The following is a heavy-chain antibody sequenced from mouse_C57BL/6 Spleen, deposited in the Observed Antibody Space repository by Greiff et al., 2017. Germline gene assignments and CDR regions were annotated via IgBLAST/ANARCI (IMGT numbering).Heavy chain of an antibody. D-gene: IGHD2-3*01. CDR3: ARHGDGYYPYAMDY. CDR2: ISSGGSYT. V-gene: IGHV5-6*01. CDR1: GFTFSSYG. Sequence: EVQRVESGGDLVKPGGSLKLSCAASGFTFSSYGMSWVRQTPDKRLEWVATISSGGSYTYYPDSVKGRFTISRDNAKNTLYLQMSSLKSEDTAMYYCARHGDGYYPYAMDYWGQGTSVTVSS. J-gene: IGHJ4*01.